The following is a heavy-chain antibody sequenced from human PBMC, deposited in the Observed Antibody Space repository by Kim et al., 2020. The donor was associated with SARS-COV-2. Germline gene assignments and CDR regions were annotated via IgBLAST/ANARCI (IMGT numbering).Heavy chain of an antibody. V-gene: IGHV3-48*02. J-gene: IGHJ6*02. Sequence: GGSLRLSCAASGFIFSSYSMDWVRQAPGKGLQWVSYISSSTSTIYYADSVKGRFTISRDNAGNSLYLQMNSLRDEDTAVYYCARVGRRSYSMDVWGQGTTVTVFS. D-gene: IGHD1-26*01. CDR3: ARVGRRSYSMDV. CDR2: ISSSTSTI. CDR1: GFIFSSYS.